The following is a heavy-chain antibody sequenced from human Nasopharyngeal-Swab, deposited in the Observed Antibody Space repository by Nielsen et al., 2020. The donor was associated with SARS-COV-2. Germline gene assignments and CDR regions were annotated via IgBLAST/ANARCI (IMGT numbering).Heavy chain of an antibody. CDR3: ADCSSTSCYPFNSFDY. V-gene: IGHV7-4-1*02. Sequence: ASVKVSCKASGYTFTSYAMNWVRQAPGQGLEWMGWINTNTGNPTYAQGFTGRFVFSLDTSVSTAYLQISSLKAEDTCKRRVADCSSTSCYPFNSFDYWGQGTLVTVSS. D-gene: IGHD2-2*01. J-gene: IGHJ4*02. CDR1: GYTFTSYA. CDR2: INTNTGNP.